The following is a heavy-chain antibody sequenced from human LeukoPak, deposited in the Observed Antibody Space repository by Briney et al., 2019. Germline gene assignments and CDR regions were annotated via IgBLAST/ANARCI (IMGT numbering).Heavy chain of an antibody. D-gene: IGHD1-14*01. Sequence: GGSLRLSCAASGFTFSSYSMNWVRQAPGKGLEWVSSISSSSSYIYYADSVKGRFTISRDNAKDSLYLQMNSLRAEDTAVYYCARDLQSNHDYWGQGTLVTVSS. V-gene: IGHV3-21*01. CDR3: ARDLQSNHDY. J-gene: IGHJ4*02. CDR2: ISSSSSYI. CDR1: GFTFSSYS.